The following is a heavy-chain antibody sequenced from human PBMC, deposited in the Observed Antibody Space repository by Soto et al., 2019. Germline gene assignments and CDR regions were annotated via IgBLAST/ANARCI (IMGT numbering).Heavy chain of an antibody. CDR3: ARAVLFGELLICFAP. CDR1: GYTFTSYD. J-gene: IGHJ5*02. Sequence: QVQLVQSGAEVKKPGASVKISCKASGYTFTSYDINWVRQAPGQGLEWMGWMNPNSGNTGYAQKFQGRVTMTRNTSLSTSHIELSSLRSEDTAVYYCARAVLFGELLICFAPWGQGTLVTVSS. V-gene: IGHV1-8*01. D-gene: IGHD3-10*02. CDR2: MNPNSGNT.